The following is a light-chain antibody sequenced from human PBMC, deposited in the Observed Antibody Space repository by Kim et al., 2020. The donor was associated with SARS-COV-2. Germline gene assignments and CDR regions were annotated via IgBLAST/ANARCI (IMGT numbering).Light chain of an antibody. CDR1: TSNIGAGYD. V-gene: IGLV1-40*01. CDR3: QSYDSSLTGYV. Sequence: QRVTPSCTGSTSNIGAGYDVHWYQQFPGTAPKLLIYTNTNRPSGVPDRFSGSKSGTSASLVITGLQAEDEAHYYCQSYDSSLTGYVFGPGTKVTVL. J-gene: IGLJ1*01. CDR2: TNT.